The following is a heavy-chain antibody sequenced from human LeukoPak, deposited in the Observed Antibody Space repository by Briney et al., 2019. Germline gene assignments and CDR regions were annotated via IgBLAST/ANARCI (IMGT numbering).Heavy chain of an antibody. CDR2: IYYSGGT. V-gene: IGHV4-30-4*08. CDR3: ARTLTAYNDAFDI. J-gene: IGHJ3*02. D-gene: IGHD1-14*01. CDR1: GGSISSGDYY. Sequence: SETLSLTCTVSGGSISSGDYYWSWIRQPPGKGLEWIGYIYYSGGTYYNPSLKSRVTISVDTSKNQFSLKLSSVTAADTAVYYCARTLTAYNDAFDIWGQGTMVTVSS.